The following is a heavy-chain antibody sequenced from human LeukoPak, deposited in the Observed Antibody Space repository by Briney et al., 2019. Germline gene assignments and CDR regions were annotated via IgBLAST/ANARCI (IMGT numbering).Heavy chain of an antibody. Sequence: GGSLRLSCAASGFTFSSYEMNWVRQAPGKGQEWISYISSSGRTIYYADSVKGRFTISRDNAKNSLYLQMNSLRVEDTAVYYCARGSLTGEYGMDVWGQGTTVTVSS. CDR3: ARGSLTGEYGMDV. D-gene: IGHD1-20*01. CDR1: GFTFSSYE. CDR2: ISSSGRTI. V-gene: IGHV3-48*03. J-gene: IGHJ6*02.